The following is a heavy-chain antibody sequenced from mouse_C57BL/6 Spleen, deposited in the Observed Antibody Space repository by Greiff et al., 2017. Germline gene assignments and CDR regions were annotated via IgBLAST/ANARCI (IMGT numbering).Heavy chain of an antibody. CDR2: IDPSDSYT. D-gene: IGHD6-2*01. CDR3: ARKVSYYFDY. V-gene: IGHV1-50*01. CDR1: GYTFTSYW. J-gene: IGHJ2*01. Sequence: QVQLQQPGAELVKPGASVKLSCKASGYTFTSYWMQWVKQRPGQGLEWIGEIDPSDSYTNYNQKFKGKATFTVDTSSSTAYMQLSSLTSEDSAVYYCARKVSYYFDYWGQGTTLTVSS.